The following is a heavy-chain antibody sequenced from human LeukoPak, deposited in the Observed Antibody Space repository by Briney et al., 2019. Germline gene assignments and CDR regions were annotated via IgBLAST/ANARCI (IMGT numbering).Heavy chain of an antibody. CDR1: GGSFSGYY. Sequence: KASETLSLTCAVYGGSFSGYYWGWIRQPPGKGLEWIGSIYYSGSTYYNPSLKSRVTISVDTSKSQFSLKLSSVTAADTAVYYCARDRINYYDSSGYYYDYWGQGTLVTVSS. CDR3: ARDRINYYDSSGYYYDY. D-gene: IGHD3-22*01. J-gene: IGHJ4*02. V-gene: IGHV4-34*01. CDR2: IYYSGST.